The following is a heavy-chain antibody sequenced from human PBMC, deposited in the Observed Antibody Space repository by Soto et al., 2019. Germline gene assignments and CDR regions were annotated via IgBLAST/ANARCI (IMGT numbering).Heavy chain of an antibody. J-gene: IGHJ4*02. CDR1: GFTFETYW. D-gene: IGHD1-26*01. V-gene: IGHV3-74*01. Sequence: EVQLVESGGGLVQPGGSLRLSCAVSGFTFETYWMHWVRQAPGKGLALVSRINSDGSTTDYADSVEGRFTISRDNAKNTLYLQMTRLTAEDTAIYYCARARTSVGATKRGDYWGQGTLVTVSS. CDR3: ARARTSVGATKRGDY. CDR2: INSDGSTT.